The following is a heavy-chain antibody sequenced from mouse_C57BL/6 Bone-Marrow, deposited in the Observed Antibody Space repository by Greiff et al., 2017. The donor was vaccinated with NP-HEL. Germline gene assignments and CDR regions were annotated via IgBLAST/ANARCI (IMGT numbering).Heavy chain of an antibody. CDR1: GFTFSDYY. D-gene: IGHD1-1*01. CDR3: ARHEYYGSSPFAY. Sequence: EVQGVESGGGLVQPGGSLKLSCAASGFTFSDYYMYWVRQTPEKRLEWVAYISNGGGSTYYPDTVKGRFTISRDNAKNTLYLQMSRLKSEDTAMYYCARHEYYGSSPFAYWGQGTLVTVSA. J-gene: IGHJ3*01. V-gene: IGHV5-12*01. CDR2: ISNGGGST.